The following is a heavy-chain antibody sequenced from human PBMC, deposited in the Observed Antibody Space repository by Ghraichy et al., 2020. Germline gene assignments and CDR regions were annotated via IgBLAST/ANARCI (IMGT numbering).Heavy chain of an antibody. CDR3: ARDLKVYDFWSGYYESYYYYGMDV. CDR1: GYTFTGYY. D-gene: IGHD3-3*01. J-gene: IGHJ6*02. V-gene: IGHV1-2*02. CDR2: INPNSGGT. Sequence: ASVKVSCKASGYTFTGYYMHWVRQAPGQGLEWMGWINPNSGGTNYAQKFQGRVTMTRDTSISTAYMELSRLRSDDTAVYYCARDLKVYDFWSGYYESYYYYGMDVWGQGTTVTVSS.